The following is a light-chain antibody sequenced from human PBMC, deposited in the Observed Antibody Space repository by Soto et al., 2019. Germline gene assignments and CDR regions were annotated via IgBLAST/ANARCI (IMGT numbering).Light chain of an antibody. CDR1: QSIRDIY. CDR2: GAS. V-gene: IGKV3-20*01. J-gene: IGKJ1*01. CDR3: HQYGSSPRT. Sequence: EVVLTQSPGTLSMSPGERATLSCRASQSIRDIYIAWYQQKPGQTPRLLIYGASTRATGIPDRFSGSGSGTDFTLTISRLEPADFAVYYCHQYGSSPRTFGQGTKVDIK.